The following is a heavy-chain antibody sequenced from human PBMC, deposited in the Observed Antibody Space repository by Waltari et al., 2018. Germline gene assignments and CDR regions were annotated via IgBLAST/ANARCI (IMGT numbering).Heavy chain of an antibody. CDR3: ATQIWSQFHY. CDR1: GFTFSNYW. CDR2: IKQDGSDR. D-gene: IGHD2-8*02. Sequence: EQLVESGGDLVQPGGSLRLSCAAAGFTFSNYWMSGVRQAPGKGLEGVANIKQDGSDRYYVTSVKGRFTISRDNAQNSLYLQMNSLRADDTAVYYCATQIWSQFHYWGQGTLVTVSS. J-gene: IGHJ4*02. V-gene: IGHV3-7*01.